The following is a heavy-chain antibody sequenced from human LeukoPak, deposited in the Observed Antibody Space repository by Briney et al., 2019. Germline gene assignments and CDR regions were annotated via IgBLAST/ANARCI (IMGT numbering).Heavy chain of an antibody. CDR1: GFTVSNKY. CDR2: IYSDGRT. D-gene: IGHD3-16*02. CDR3: ARVGDYVWGSYRYGYFDY. J-gene: IGHJ4*02. Sequence: GGSLRLSCAASGFTVSNKYMTWVRQAPGKGLEWVSLIYSDGRTYYADSVKGRFTISRDNAKNSLYLQMNSLRAEDTAVYYCARVGDYVWGSYRYGYFDYWGQGTLVTVSS. V-gene: IGHV3-53*01.